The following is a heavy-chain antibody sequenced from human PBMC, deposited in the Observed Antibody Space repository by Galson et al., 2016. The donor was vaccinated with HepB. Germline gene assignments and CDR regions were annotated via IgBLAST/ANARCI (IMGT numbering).Heavy chain of an antibody. CDR1: GGSISTTSYY. CDR2: INYSGNT. J-gene: IGHJ3*02. CDR3: ARPRDGYNYAFDI. Sequence: SETLSLTCTVSGGSISTTSYYWGWIRQPPGKGLEWIGSINYSGNTYYNPSLKSRVTIFVDTSKNQFSLKLSSVTAADTAVHYCARPRDGYNYAFDIWGQGTMVTVSS. V-gene: IGHV4-39*01. D-gene: IGHD5-24*01.